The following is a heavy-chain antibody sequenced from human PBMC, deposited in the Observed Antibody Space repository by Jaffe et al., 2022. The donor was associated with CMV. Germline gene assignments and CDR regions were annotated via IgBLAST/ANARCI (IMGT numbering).Heavy chain of an antibody. CDR2: IKSKTDGGTT. CDR3: TTDVNYYDSSGYPTPSTQLDY. V-gene: IGHV3-15*01. J-gene: IGHJ4*02. D-gene: IGHD3-22*01. CDR1: GFTFSNAW. Sequence: EVQLVESGGGLVKPGGSLRLSCAASGFTFSNAWMSWVRQAPGKGLEWVGRIKSKTDGGTTDYAAPVKGRFTISRDDSKNTLYLQMNSLKTEDTAVYYCTTDVNYYDSSGYPTPSTQLDYWGQGTLVTVSS.